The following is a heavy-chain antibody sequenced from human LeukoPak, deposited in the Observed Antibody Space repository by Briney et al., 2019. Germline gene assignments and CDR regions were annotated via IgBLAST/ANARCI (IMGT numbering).Heavy chain of an antibody. CDR2: IWYDGSNK. CDR3: ARDGQQLAPYGMDV. V-gene: IGHV3-33*01. J-gene: IGHJ6*04. CDR1: GFTFSSYG. D-gene: IGHD6-13*01. Sequence: GGSLRLSCAASGFTFSSYGMHWVRQAPGKGLEWVAAIWYDGSNKYYADSVKGRFTISRDNSKNTLYLQMNSLRAEDTAVYYCARDGQQLAPYGMDVWGKGTTVTASS.